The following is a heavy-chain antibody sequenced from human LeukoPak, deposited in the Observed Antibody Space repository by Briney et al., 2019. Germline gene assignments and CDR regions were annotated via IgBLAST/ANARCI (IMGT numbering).Heavy chain of an antibody. Sequence: SETLSLNCTVSGGSISSSSYYWGCIRQPPGKVLEWNGSIYYSGSTYYNTSLKSRVTISVDTSKNQCSLKLSSVTAADTAVYYCARDAHFNYYGSGSYYRSWFDPWGQGTLVTVSS. D-gene: IGHD3-10*01. CDR1: GGSISSSSYY. V-gene: IGHV4-39*01. CDR2: IYYSGST. J-gene: IGHJ5*02. CDR3: ARDAHFNYYGSGSYYRSWFDP.